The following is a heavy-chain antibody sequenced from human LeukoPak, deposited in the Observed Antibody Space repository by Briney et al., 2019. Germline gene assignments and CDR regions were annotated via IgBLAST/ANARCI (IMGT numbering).Heavy chain of an antibody. D-gene: IGHD2-2*01. CDR1: GGSISRYY. Sequence: SETLSLTCTVSGGSISRYYWSWIRQPPGKGLEWIGYIYYSGSTNYNPSLKSRVTISVDTSKNQFSLKLSSVTAADTAVYYCAKGHQLLDAFDIWGQGTMVTVSS. V-gene: IGHV4-59*08. CDR3: AKGHQLLDAFDI. J-gene: IGHJ3*02. CDR2: IYYSGST.